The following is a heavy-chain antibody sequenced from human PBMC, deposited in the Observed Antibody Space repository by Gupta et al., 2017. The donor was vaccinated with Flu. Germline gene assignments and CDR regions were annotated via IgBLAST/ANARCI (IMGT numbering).Heavy chain of an antibody. CDR1: GFTFSDAW. Sequence: EVQLVGSGGGLIKPGGSLRLSCAASGFTFSDAWMSWVRQAPGKGLEWVGHVKSKNDGGTTDYAAPVKGRFTISRDDSKNMVYLQMNGLKTEDTAVYFCVTFYFDYWGQGALVTVSS. CDR2: VKSKNDGGTT. CDR3: VTFYFDY. V-gene: IGHV3-15*01. J-gene: IGHJ4*02.